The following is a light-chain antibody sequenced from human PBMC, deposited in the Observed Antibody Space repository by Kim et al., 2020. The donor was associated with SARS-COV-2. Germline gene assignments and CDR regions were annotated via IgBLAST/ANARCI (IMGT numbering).Light chain of an antibody. CDR3: QQYNTYST. V-gene: IGKV1-5*03. CDR2: KTS. CDR1: QSIGRS. J-gene: IGKJ1*01. Sequence: DIQMTQSPSTLSASVGDRVTITRRASQSIGRSLAWYQQKPGKAPNLLIYKTSSLERGVPSRFSGSGSGTEFTLTISSLQPDDFATYYCQQYNTYSTFGLGTKVDIK.